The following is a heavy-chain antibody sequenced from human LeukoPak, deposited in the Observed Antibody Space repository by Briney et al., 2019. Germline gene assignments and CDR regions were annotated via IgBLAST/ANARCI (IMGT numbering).Heavy chain of an antibody. V-gene: IGHV1-69*13. CDR1: GGTFSRNA. Sequence: SVKVSCKASGGTFSRNAISWVRQAPGQGLEWMGGIIPIFGTPNYAQKFQGRVTITADESTSTAYMELSSLRSEDTAMYYCARDQGYYDSSGYVLFYWGQGTLVTVSS. CDR3: ARDQGYYDSSGYVLFY. CDR2: IIPIFGTP. J-gene: IGHJ4*02. D-gene: IGHD3-22*01.